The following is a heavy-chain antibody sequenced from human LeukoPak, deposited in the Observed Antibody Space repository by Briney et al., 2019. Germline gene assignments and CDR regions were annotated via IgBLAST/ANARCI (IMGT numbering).Heavy chain of an antibody. V-gene: IGHV4-34*01. CDR3: ASTICSSTSCYLLDVFDI. J-gene: IGHJ3*02. Sequence: PSETLSLTCAVYSGSFSGYYWSWIRQPPGKGLEWIGEINHSGSTNYNPSLKSRVTISVDTSKNQFSLKLSPVTAADPAVYYCASTICSSTSCYLLDVFDIWGKGKRVTVSS. CDR1: SGSFSGYY. CDR2: INHSGST. D-gene: IGHD2-2*01.